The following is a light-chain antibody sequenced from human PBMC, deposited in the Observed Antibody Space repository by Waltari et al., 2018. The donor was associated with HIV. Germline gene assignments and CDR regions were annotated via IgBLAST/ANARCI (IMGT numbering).Light chain of an antibody. CDR2: SAS. Sequence: DIQLTQSPSSMSASVVARVPITCRASQGISTWLAWYQQKPGKAPRLLIYSASSLQSGVPSRFSGSGSGTDFTLSISSLQPEDFATYYCQQANFFPLTFGGGTKVEIK. CDR1: QGISTW. CDR3: QQANFFPLT. J-gene: IGKJ4*01. V-gene: IGKV1D-12*01.